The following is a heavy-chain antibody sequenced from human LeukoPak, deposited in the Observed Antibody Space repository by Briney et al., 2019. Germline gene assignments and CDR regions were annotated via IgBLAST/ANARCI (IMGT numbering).Heavy chain of an antibody. CDR1: GGSISSYY. V-gene: IGHV4-59*01. Sequence: SETLSLTCTVSGGSISSYYWSWIRQPPGKGLEWIGYIYYSGSTNYNPSLKSRVTISVDTSKNQFSLKLSSVTAADTAVYYCARAKVGYSSSWYPTNAVEYFQHWGQGTLVTVSS. CDR2: IYYSGST. D-gene: IGHD6-13*01. J-gene: IGHJ1*01. CDR3: ARAKVGYSSSWYPTNAVEYFQH.